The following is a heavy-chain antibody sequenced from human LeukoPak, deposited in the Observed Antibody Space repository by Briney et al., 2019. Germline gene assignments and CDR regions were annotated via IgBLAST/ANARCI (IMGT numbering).Heavy chain of an antibody. V-gene: IGHV1-69*04. Sequence: ASVKVSCKASGGTFSSYAISWVRQAPGQGLEWMGRIIPILGIANYAQKFQGRVTITADKSTSTAYMELSSLRSEDTAVYYCARGSMTTVVTENWFDPWGQGTLVTVSS. CDR1: GGTFSSYA. CDR2: IIPILGIA. D-gene: IGHD4-23*01. J-gene: IGHJ5*02. CDR3: ARGSMTTVVTENWFDP.